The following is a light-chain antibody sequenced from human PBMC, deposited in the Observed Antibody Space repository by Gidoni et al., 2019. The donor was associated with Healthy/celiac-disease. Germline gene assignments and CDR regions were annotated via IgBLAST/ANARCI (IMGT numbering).Light chain of an antibody. V-gene: IGKV3-11*01. CDR1: QSVSSY. CDR2: DAS. CDR3: QQRSNRPWT. Sequence: EIVLTQSPATLSLSPGERATLSCRASQSVSSYLAWYQQKPGQAPRLLIYDASNRATGIPARFGGSGSGTDFTLTISSLEPEDFAVYYCQQRSNRPWTFGQGTKVEIK. J-gene: IGKJ1*01.